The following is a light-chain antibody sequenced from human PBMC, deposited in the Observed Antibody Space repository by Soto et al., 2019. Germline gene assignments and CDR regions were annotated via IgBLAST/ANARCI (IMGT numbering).Light chain of an antibody. CDR1: SSDVGGYNY. J-gene: IGLJ2*01. Sequence: QSVLTQTASGSGSPGQSITISCTGTSSDVGGYNYVSWYQQHPGKAPKLMIYDVSNRPSGVSNRFSGSKSGNTASLTISGLQAEDEADYYCSSYTSSSTVVFGGGTKVTVL. V-gene: IGLV2-14*01. CDR3: SSYTSSSTVV. CDR2: DVS.